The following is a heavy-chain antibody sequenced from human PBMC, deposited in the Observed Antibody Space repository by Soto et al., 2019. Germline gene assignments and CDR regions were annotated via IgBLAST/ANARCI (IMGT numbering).Heavy chain of an antibody. CDR2: IYYSGST. V-gene: IGHV4-31*03. J-gene: IGHJ3*02. D-gene: IGHD3-10*01. CDR1: GGSISSGGYY. Sequence: QVQLQESGPGLVKPSQTLSLTCTVSGGSISSGGYYWSWIRQHPGKGLEWIGYIYYSGSTYYNPSLKSRVTISVDTSKNQFSLKLSSVTAADTAVYYCARDPVRGENQDAFDIWGQGTMVTVSS. CDR3: ARDPVRGENQDAFDI.